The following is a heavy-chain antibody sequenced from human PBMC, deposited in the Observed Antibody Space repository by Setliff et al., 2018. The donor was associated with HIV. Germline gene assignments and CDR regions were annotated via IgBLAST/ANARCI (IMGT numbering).Heavy chain of an antibody. CDR2: IYYTGGT. J-gene: IGHJ6*03. Sequence: SETLSLTCTVSGGSISNYYWSWIRQPPGKGLECIGYIYYTGGTNYNPSLKSRVTLSLDASKNQISLKLRSVIAADTAVYYCARGIYYYYYYMDVWGKGTTVTVSS. V-gene: IGHV4-59*01. CDR3: ARGIYYYYYYMDV. CDR1: GGSISNYY.